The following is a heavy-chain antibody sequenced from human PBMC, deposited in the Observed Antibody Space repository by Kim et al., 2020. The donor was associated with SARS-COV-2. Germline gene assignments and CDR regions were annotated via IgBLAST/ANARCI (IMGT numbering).Heavy chain of an antibody. CDR2: INPSGGST. CDR1: GYTFTSYY. D-gene: IGHD6-19*01. J-gene: IGHJ5*02. CDR3: ASGGAMWGAPGIAVAGTFWFDP. Sequence: ASVKVSCKASGYTFTSYYMHWVRQAPGQGLEWMGIINPSGGSTSYAQKFQGRVTMTRDTSTSTVYMELSSLRSEDTAVYYCASGGAMWGAPGIAVAGTFWFDPWGQGTLVTVSS. V-gene: IGHV1-46*01.